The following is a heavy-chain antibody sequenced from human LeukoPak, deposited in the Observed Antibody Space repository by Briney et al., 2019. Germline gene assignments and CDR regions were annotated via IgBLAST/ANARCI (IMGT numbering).Heavy chain of an antibody. CDR3: AREAYDTRAANNWFDP. Sequence: GGSLRLSCAASGFTFSSYSMNWDRQAPGRGLEWVSSISSSSSYIYYADSVKGRFTISRDNAKNSLYLQMNSLRAEDTAVYYCAREAYDTRAANNWFDPWGQGTLVTVSS. D-gene: IGHD3-22*01. CDR2: ISSSSSYI. J-gene: IGHJ5*02. CDR1: GFTFSSYS. V-gene: IGHV3-21*01.